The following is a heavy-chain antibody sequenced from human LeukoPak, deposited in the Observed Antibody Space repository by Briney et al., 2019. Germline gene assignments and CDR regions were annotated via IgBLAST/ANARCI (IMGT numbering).Heavy chain of an antibody. CDR1: GFSFSSYS. CDR3: AKKFYGDFGFDY. CDR2: ISSRSSYI. J-gene: IGHJ4*02. D-gene: IGHD4-17*01. V-gene: IGHV3-21*04. Sequence: GGSLRLSCAASGFSFSSYSMNWVRQAPGKGLEWVSSISSRSSYIHYADSVRGRFTISRDNSRNTLYLQMNSLRAEDTAVYYCAKKFYGDFGFDYWGQGTLVTVSS.